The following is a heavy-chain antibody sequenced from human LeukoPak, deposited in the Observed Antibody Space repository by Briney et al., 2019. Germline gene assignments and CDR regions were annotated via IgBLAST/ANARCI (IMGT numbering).Heavy chain of an antibody. CDR1: GFTFSSYA. V-gene: IGHV3-23*01. CDR2: ISGSGGST. J-gene: IGHJ4*02. D-gene: IGHD3-22*01. Sequence: PGGSLRLSCAASGFTFSSYAMSWVRQAPGKGLEWVSAISGSGGSTYYADSVKGRFTISRDNSKNTLYLQMNSLRAEDTAVYYCAKDKGLPLGSGYPEDYWGQGTLVTVSS. CDR3: AKDKGLPLGSGYPEDY.